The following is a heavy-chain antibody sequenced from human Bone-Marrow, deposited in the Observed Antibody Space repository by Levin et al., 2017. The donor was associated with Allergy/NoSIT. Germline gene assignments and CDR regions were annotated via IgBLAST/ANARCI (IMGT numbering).Heavy chain of an antibody. CDR1: GDIFNNDY. CDR3: ARDQDITLNNPGGAFDV. D-gene: IGHD1-14*01. V-gene: IGHV1-46*02. Sequence: GASVKVSCRTSGDIFNNDYIQWVRRAPGQGLEWMGMMKPSTGRVSHAQTFQGRITMTRDTSTTTIYMELNSLSSDDTAVYFCARDQDITLNNPGGAFDVWGQGTSVTVSS. CDR2: MKPSTGRV. J-gene: IGHJ3*01.